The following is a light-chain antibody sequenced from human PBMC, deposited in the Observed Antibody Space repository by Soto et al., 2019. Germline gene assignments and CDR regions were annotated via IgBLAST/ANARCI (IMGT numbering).Light chain of an antibody. CDR1: QSIDSW. J-gene: IGKJ2*01. CDR3: HQYNGYSYT. Sequence: DIQMTQSPSTLSASVGDRVTITCRASQSIDSWLAWFQQKPGKAPKLLIYKTSNVESEVPSRFSVSGSGTEFTLTISSLQPDDFATYYCHQYNGYSYTFGQGTKREIK. V-gene: IGKV1-5*03. CDR2: KTS.